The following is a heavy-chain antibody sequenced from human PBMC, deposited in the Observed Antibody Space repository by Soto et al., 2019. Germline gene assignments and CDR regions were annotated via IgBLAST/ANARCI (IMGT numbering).Heavy chain of an antibody. J-gene: IGHJ5*02. CDR1: GFTFSGSA. Sequence: EVQLVESGGGLVQPGGSLKLSCAASGFTFSGSAMHWVRQASGKGLEWVGRIRSKANSYATAYAASVKGRFTISRDDSKNTAYLQMNSLKTEDTAVYYCTRLAVAGTGYNWFDPWGQGTLVTVSS. D-gene: IGHD6-19*01. V-gene: IGHV3-73*02. CDR3: TRLAVAGTGYNWFDP. CDR2: IRSKANSYAT.